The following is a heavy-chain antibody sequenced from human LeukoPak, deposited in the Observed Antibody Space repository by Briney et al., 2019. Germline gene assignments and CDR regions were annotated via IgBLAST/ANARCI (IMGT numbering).Heavy chain of an antibody. J-gene: IGHJ4*02. Sequence: GASVKVSCKASGYTFTSYAMNWVRQAPGQGLEWMGWINTNTGNPTYAQGFTGRFVFSLDTSASTAYLQINSLKAEDTAVYYCAKQGPGSCGSTSCYGFDYWGQGTLVTVSS. CDR1: GYTFTSYA. CDR3: AKQGPGSCGSTSCYGFDY. D-gene: IGHD2-2*01. V-gene: IGHV7-4-1*02. CDR2: INTNTGNP.